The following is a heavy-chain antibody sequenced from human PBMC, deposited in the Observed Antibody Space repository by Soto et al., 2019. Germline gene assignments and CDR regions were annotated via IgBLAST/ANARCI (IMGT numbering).Heavy chain of an antibody. CDR3: ARGWGIAAAGSDY. D-gene: IGHD6-13*01. CDR1: GGSISSSNW. J-gene: IGHJ4*02. CDR2: IYHSGST. V-gene: IGHV4-4*02. Sequence: QVQLQESGPGLVKPSGTLSLTCTVSGGSISSSNWWSWVRQPPGKGLEWIGEIYHSGSTNYNPSLKSRVTISVTKSQNQFYLKLNSVTAADTAVYYCARGWGIAAAGSDYWGQGTLVTVSS.